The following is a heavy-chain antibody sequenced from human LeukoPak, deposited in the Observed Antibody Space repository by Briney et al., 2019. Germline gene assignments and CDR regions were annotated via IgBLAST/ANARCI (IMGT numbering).Heavy chain of an antibody. V-gene: IGHV3-48*04. CDR3: ARAKGPYYYDSSGLAY. CDR1: GFTVSSNY. Sequence: PGGSLRLSCAASGFTVSSNYMSWVRQAPGKGLEWVSYISSSSNTIYYADSVKGRFTISRDNAKDSLFLQMNSLRVEDTAVYYCARAKGPYYYDSSGLAYWGQGTLVTVSS. D-gene: IGHD3-22*01. CDR2: ISSSSNTI. J-gene: IGHJ4*02.